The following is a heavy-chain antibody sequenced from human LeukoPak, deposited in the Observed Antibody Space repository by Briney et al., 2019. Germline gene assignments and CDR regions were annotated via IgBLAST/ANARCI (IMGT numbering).Heavy chain of an antibody. V-gene: IGHV4-31*03. CDR2: IYYSGST. D-gene: IGHD3-22*01. J-gene: IGHJ4*02. CDR3: ARGSSEDGSSGYLYYFDY. Sequence: TLSLTCTVSGGSISSGGYYWSWIRQHPGKGLEWTGYIYYSGSTYYNPSLKSRVTISVDTSKNQFSLKLSSVTAADTAVYYCARGSSEDGSSGYLYYFDYWGQGTLVTVSS. CDR1: GGSISSGGYY.